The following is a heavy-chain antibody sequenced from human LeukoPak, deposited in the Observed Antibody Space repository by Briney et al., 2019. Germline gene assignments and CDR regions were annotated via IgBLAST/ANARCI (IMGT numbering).Heavy chain of an antibody. CDR1: GGSISSSSYY. CDR2: IYYSGST. CDR3: ARHSSGQGYFDY. V-gene: IGHV4-39*01. D-gene: IGHD6-19*01. Sequence: SETLSLTCTVSGGSISSSSYYWGWIRQPPGKGLEWIGSIYYSGSTHYNPSLKSRVTISVDTSKNQFSLKLSSVTAADTAVYYCARHSSGQGYFDYWGQGTLVTVSS. J-gene: IGHJ4*02.